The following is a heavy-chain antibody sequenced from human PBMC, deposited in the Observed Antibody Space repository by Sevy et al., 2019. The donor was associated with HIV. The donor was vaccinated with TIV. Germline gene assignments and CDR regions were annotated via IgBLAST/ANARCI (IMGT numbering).Heavy chain of an antibody. CDR3: ARDTTVTRIFNY. CDR2: ITNSGATK. CDR1: GFSFSIYS. J-gene: IGHJ4*02. D-gene: IGHD3-3*02. Sequence: GGSLRLSCAASGFSFSIYSMNWVRQAPGKGLEWLSSITNSGATKYYAESVKGRFTIPRDKAKNSLYLQMDSLRDEDTAVYYCARDTTVTRIFNYWGQGTLVTVSS. V-gene: IGHV3-48*02.